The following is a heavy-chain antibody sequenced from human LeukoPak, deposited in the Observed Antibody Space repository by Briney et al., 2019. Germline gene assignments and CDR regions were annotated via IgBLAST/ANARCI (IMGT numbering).Heavy chain of an antibody. CDR3: ARDTEEMATWGAFDI. J-gene: IGHJ3*02. CDR1: GFTVSSNY. CDR2: IYSGGST. V-gene: IGHV3-66*01. D-gene: IGHD5-24*01. Sequence: GGSLRLPCAASGFTVSSNYMSWVRQAPGKGLEWVSVIYSGGSTYYADSVKGRFTISRDNSKNTLYLQMNSLRAEDTAVYYCARDTEEMATWGAFDIWGQGTMVTVSS.